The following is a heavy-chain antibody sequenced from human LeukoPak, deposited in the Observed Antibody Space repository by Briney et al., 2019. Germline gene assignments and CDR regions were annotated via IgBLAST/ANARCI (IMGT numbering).Heavy chain of an antibody. CDR1: GFTFSSYE. CDR3: AREAHSSSWYVSRYYYYYGMDV. D-gene: IGHD6-13*01. J-gene: IGHJ6*02. CDR2: ISSSGSTI. V-gene: IGHV3-48*03. Sequence: GGSLRLSCAASGFTFSSYEMNWVRQAPGKGLEWVSYISSSGSTIYYADSVKGRFTISRDNAKNSPYLQMNSLRAEDTAVYYCAREAHSSSWYVSRYYYYYGMDVWGQGTTVTVSS.